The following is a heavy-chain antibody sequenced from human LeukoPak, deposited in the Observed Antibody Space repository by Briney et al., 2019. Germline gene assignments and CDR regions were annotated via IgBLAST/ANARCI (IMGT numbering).Heavy chain of an antibody. Sequence: RGGLRLSCAASGFTFSGFAMSWVRPAPREGLEWVSSISGGGVTYYADSVKGRLTISRDNSKNTLYLQMNSLRADNTAVYFCAKGESGTSVTFDYWGRGTLVTVSS. D-gene: IGHD4-17*01. CDR1: GFTFSGFA. CDR2: ISGGGVT. V-gene: IGHV3-23*01. J-gene: IGHJ4*02. CDR3: AKGESGTSVTFDY.